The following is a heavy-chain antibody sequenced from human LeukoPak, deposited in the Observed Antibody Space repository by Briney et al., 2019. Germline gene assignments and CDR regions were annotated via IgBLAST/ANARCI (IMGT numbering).Heavy chain of an antibody. CDR1: GSTFSSYD. J-gene: IGHJ2*01. V-gene: IGHV3-13*01. CDR3: ARVRSVTTYWYFDL. D-gene: IGHD4-17*01. Sequence: GGSLRLSCAASGSTFSSYDMHWVRQATGKGLEWVSAIGTAGDTYYPGSVKGRFTISRENAKNSLYLQMNSLRAGDTAVYYCARVRSVTTYWYFDLWGCGTLVTVSS. CDR2: IGTAGDT.